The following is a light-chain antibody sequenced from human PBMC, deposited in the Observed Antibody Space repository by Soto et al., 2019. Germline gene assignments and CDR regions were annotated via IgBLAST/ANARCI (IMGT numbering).Light chain of an antibody. Sequence: PGERATLSCRASQSVSGYLAWYXQKXGQXXRXXXYDVSNRATGIPARFSGSGSGTDFTLTISSLEPEDFAIYYCQQRDYWQVTFGQGTRLEIK. V-gene: IGKV3-11*01. CDR1: QSVSGY. CDR2: DVS. CDR3: QQRDYWQVT. J-gene: IGKJ5*01.